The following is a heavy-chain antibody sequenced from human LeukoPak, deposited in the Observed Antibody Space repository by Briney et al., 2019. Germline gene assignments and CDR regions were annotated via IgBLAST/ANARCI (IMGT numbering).Heavy chain of an antibody. D-gene: IGHD3-3*01. CDR2: INPNSGGT. V-gene: IGHV1-2*06. J-gene: IGHJ4*02. CDR1: GYTFTGYY. Sequence: ASVKVSCKASGYTFTGYYMHWVRQAPGQGLEWMGRINPNSGGTNYAQKFQGRVTMTRDTSISTAYTELSRLRSDDTAVYYCARDQYDTWSRRGNFDSWGQGTLVIVSS. CDR3: ARDQYDTWSRRGNFDS.